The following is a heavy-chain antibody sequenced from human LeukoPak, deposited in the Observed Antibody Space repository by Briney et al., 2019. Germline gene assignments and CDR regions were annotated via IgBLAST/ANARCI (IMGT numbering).Heavy chain of an antibody. CDR3: AKTTTDYGDYRTY. CDR1: GFTFSNYA. D-gene: IGHD4-17*01. J-gene: IGHJ4*02. Sequence: GGSPRLSCSVFGFTFSNYAMHWVRQAPGKGLEWVSTISGGGDNTYYADSVRGRFTISRDNSNNTLYLQMASLRAGDTAVYYCAKTTTDYGDYRTYWGLGTLVTVSS. CDR2: ISGGGDNT. V-gene: IGHV3-23*01.